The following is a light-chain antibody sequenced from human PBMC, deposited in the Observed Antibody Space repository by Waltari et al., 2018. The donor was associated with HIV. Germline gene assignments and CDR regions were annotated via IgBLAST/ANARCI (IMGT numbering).Light chain of an antibody. CDR2: KAS. CDR3: QQYNSYSYT. J-gene: IGKJ2*01. V-gene: IGKV1-5*03. CDR1: QSISSW. Sequence: DIQMTQSPSTLSASVGDRVNITCRASQSISSWLAWYPQKPGKAPNLLIYKASSLESGVPSRFSGSGSGTEFTLTISSLQPDDFATYYCQQYNSYSYTFGQGTKLEIK.